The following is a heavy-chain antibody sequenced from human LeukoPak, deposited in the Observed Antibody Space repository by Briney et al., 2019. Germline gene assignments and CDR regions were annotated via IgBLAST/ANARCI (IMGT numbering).Heavy chain of an antibody. CDR2: IKSKTDGGTT. V-gene: IGHV3-15*01. Sequence: GGSLRLSCAASGFTFSNAWMSWVRQAPGKGLEWVGRIKSKTDGGTTDYAAPVKGRFTISRDDSKNTLYLQMNSLKTEDTAVYYCTTYYYDSSGHNPFDIWGQGTMVTVSS. J-gene: IGHJ3*02. CDR3: TTYYYDSSGHNPFDI. CDR1: GFTFSNAW. D-gene: IGHD3-22*01.